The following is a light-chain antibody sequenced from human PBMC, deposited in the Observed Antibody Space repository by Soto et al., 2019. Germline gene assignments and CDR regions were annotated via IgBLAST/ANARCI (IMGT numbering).Light chain of an antibody. CDR2: DGS. CDR1: QSISTY. J-gene: IGKJ4*01. Sequence: EIVLTQSPATLSLSPGEIATLSCRASQSISTYLAWYQQKPGQAPRLLIYDGSKRAAGVPARFSGSGSGTDFTLTISSLEPEDFAVYYCQQRSNWPPGLTFGGGTKVEI. CDR3: QQRSNWPPGLT. V-gene: IGKV3-11*01.